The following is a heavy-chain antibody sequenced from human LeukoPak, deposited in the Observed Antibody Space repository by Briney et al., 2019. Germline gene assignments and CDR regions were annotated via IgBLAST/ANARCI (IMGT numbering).Heavy chain of an antibody. Sequence: GGSLRLSCAASGFIFSTYWMSWVRQAPGKGLEWVANIRQDGNKIYYVDSVKGRFTISRDNSKNTLYLQMNSLRAEDTAVYYCAKDILALWIAAAPIDYWGQGTLVTVSS. CDR2: IRQDGNKI. D-gene: IGHD6-13*01. CDR3: AKDILALWIAAAPIDY. J-gene: IGHJ4*02. V-gene: IGHV3-7*01. CDR1: GFIFSTYW.